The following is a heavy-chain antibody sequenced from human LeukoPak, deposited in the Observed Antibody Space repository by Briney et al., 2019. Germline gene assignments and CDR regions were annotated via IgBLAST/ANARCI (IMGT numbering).Heavy chain of an antibody. CDR1: GGSISSGGYS. D-gene: IGHD4-17*01. V-gene: IGHV4-30-2*01. CDR2: IYHTEST. J-gene: IGHJ2*01. CDR3: AREYYGDHTYRYFDL. Sequence: PSETLSLTCTVSGGSISSGGYSWSWIRQPPGKDLEWIGYIYHTESTYYNPSLKSRVTFSIDKSKNQFSLRLSTVTAADTAVYHCAREYYGDHTYRYFDLWGRGILVTVSS.